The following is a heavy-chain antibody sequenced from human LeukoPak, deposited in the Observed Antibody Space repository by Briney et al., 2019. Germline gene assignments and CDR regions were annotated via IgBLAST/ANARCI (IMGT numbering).Heavy chain of an antibody. J-gene: IGHJ4*02. V-gene: IGHV1-2*04. D-gene: IGHD3-10*01. CDR1: GYTFTDYH. Sequence: ASVKVSCKASGYTFTDYHMHWVRQAPGQGLEWMGCIDLYTGGAHYAQKFQDWLSMTRDTSINTAYMELSSLRSDDAAVYYCARLNYYGSGSKGQDYWGQGTLVTVSS. CDR2: IDLYTGGA. CDR3: ARLNYYGSGSKGQDY.